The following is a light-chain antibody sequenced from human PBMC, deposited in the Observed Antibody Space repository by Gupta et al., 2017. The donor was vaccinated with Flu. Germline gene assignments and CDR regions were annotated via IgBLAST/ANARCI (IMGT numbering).Light chain of an antibody. V-gene: IGKV3-20*01. Sequence: EIVWTQSPGTLSLSPGERATLPCRASQSASSSYLAWYQQKPVQAPRLLIYGASSRATGIPDRFSGSGSGTDFTLTISRLEPEDFAVYYCQQYGSSPLYSFGQGTKLEIK. CDR2: GAS. CDR3: QQYGSSPLYS. J-gene: IGKJ2*03. CDR1: QSASSSY.